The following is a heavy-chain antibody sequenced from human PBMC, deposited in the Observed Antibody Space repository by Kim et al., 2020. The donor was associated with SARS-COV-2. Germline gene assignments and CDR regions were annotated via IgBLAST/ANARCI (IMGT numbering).Heavy chain of an antibody. V-gene: IGHV5-51*01. CDR2: IHPAYSDT. D-gene: IGHD2-2*03. Sequence: GESLKISCKASGYSFTSYWIGWVRQMPGKGLEWMGIIHPAYSDTRYSPSFQGQVTISGDKSISTAYLQWSSLKASDTAMDYFVRPLGYCVTTSCLGGWFDPGGQGTLVTVSS. J-gene: IGHJ5*02. CDR3: VRPLGYCVTTSCLGGWFDP. CDR1: GYSFTSYW.